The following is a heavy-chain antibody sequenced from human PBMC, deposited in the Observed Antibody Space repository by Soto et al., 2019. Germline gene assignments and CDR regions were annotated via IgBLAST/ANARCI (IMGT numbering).Heavy chain of an antibody. CDR2: IKSKTDGGTT. J-gene: IGHJ5*02. CDR3: STIEHCRGDCYSSS. CDR1: GFTSSNGW. Sequence: PVGSLRLSCAASGFTSSNGWMSWGRQAPGKGLEWVGRIKSKTDGGTTDYAAPVKGRFTISRDDSKNTLYLQMNSLKTEDTSVYYCSTIEHCRGDCYSSSLGQGT. D-gene: IGHD2-15*01. V-gene: IGHV3-15*01.